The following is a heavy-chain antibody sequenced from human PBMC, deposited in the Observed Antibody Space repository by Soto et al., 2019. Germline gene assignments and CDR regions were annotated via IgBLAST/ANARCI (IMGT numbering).Heavy chain of an antibody. CDR3: ARADYYYLDY. CDR2: IIPILGIA. V-gene: IGHV1-69*02. J-gene: IGHJ4*02. D-gene: IGHD3-10*01. CDR1: GGTFSSYT. Sequence: SVKVSCKASGGTFSSYTISWVRQAPGQGLEWMGRIIPILGIAKYSQKFQGRVTITRDTSASTAYMELSSLRSEDTAVYYCARADYYYLDYWGQGTLVTVSS.